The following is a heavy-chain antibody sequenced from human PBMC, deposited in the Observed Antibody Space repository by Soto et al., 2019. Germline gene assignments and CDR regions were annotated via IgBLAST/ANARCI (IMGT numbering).Heavy chain of an antibody. J-gene: IGHJ5*02. Sequence: GSLRLSCAASGFTFTSYSMNWVRQAPGQGLEWVSYITSKSTTIKYADSVKGRFTVSRDNAKNSLYLQLNSLRDEDTAVYYCAREMGACSDSSCYPGPYDSWGQGTLVTVSS. CDR1: GFTFTSYS. V-gene: IGHV3-48*02. CDR3: AREMGACSDSSCYPGPYDS. D-gene: IGHD3-16*01. CDR2: ITSKSTTI.